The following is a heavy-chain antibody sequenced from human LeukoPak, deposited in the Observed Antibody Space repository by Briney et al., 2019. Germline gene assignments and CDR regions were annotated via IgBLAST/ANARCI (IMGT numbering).Heavy chain of an antibody. J-gene: IGHJ5*02. CDR3: ARDLARGWFDP. CDR2: IYTSGST. CDR1: GGSISSGSYY. V-gene: IGHV4-61*02. Sequence: PSETLSLTCTVSGGSISSGSYYWSWIRQPAGKGLEWIGRIYTSGSTNYNPSLKSRATISVDTSKNQFSLKLSSVTAADTAVYYCARDLARGWFDPWGQGTLVTVSS.